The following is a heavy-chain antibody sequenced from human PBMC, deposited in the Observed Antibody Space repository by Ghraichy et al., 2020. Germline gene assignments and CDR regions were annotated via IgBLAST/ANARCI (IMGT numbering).Heavy chain of an antibody. CDR2: TYYRSKWYN. J-gene: IGHJ6*03. D-gene: IGHD1-1*01. CDR3: ARGVQLERSNYYYYMNV. V-gene: IGHV6-1*01. Sequence: SQTLSLTCAISGDSVSSNSAAWNWIRQSPSRGLEWLGRTYYRSKWYNDYAVSVKSRITINPDTSKNQFSLQLTSVTPEDTAVYYCARGVQLERSNYYYYMNVWGKGTTVTVSS. CDR1: GDSVSSNSAA.